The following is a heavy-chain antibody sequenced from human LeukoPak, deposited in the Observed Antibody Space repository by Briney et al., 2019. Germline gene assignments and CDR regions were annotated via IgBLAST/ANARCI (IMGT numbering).Heavy chain of an antibody. CDR2: IYPGDSDT. V-gene: IGHV5-51*01. CDR1: GYSFTSYW. J-gene: IGHJ4*02. Sequence: GESLKISCKGSGYSFTSYWIGWVRQMPGKGLEWMGIIYPGDSDTRYNPSFQGQVTISADKSISTASLQWSSLKASDTAMYYCARPRIAAAGTSPYYFDYWGQGTLVTVSS. CDR3: ARPRIAAAGTSPYYFDY. D-gene: IGHD6-13*01.